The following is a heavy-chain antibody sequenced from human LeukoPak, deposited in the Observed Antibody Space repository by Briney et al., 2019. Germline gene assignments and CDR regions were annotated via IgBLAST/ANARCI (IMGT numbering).Heavy chain of an antibody. J-gene: IGHJ4*02. CDR2: INPNSGGT. Sequence: GRSLRLSCAASGFSFSSYGMHWVRQAPGKGLEWVGWINPNSGGTNYAQKFQGRVTMTTDTSTSTAYMELRSLRSDDTAVYYCARVTQTDYDFDYWGQGTLVTVSS. CDR3: ARVTQTDYDFDY. V-gene: IGHV1-2*02. D-gene: IGHD4-17*01. CDR1: GFSFSSYG.